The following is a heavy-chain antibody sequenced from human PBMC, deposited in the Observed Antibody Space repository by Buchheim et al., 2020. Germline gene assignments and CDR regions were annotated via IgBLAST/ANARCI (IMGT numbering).Heavy chain of an antibody. CDR1: GFTFHSYS. CDR2: ISGGSSTI. V-gene: IGHV3-48*02. D-gene: IGHD1-7*01. CDR3: ARERDNWNYGRFDY. J-gene: IGHJ4*02. Sequence: VQLVESGGGLVQPGGSLRLSCAASGFTFHSYSMNWVRQAPGKGLEWISYISGGSSTIYYGDSVRGRFAISRDNAKNSLYLQMNSLRDEDTAVYYCARERDNWNYGRFDYWGQGTL.